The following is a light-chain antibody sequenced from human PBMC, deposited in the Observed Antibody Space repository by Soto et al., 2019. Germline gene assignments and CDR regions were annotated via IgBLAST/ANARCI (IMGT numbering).Light chain of an antibody. CDR1: SSDVGAYNW. J-gene: IGLJ3*02. CDR3: CSYAGSYTLV. V-gene: IGLV2-11*01. Sequence: QSALTQPRSVSGSPGQSVTISCAGTSSDVGAYNWVSWYQQHPGKVPKLIIYDVTRRPSGVPDRFSGSKPGNTASLTISGLQADDEADYYCCSYAGSYTLVFGGGTKLTVL. CDR2: DVT.